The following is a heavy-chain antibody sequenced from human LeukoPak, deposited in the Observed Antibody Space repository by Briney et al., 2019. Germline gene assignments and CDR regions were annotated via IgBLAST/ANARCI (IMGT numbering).Heavy chain of an antibody. Sequence: SETLSLTCTVSGGSISSSNYYWSWIRQPAGKGLEWIGRIYTSGSTNYNPSLKSRVTMSVDTSKNQFSLKLSSVTAADTAVYYCAREGTMIVDAFDIWGQGTMVTVSS. J-gene: IGHJ3*02. D-gene: IGHD3-22*01. V-gene: IGHV4-61*02. CDR1: GGSISSSNYY. CDR3: AREGTMIVDAFDI. CDR2: IYTSGST.